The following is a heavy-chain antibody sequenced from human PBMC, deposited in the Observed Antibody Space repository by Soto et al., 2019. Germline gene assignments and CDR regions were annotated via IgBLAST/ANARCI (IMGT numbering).Heavy chain of an antibody. J-gene: IGHJ6*02. CDR3: ITLKYGMDV. Sequence: VQLVESGGGLVKPGGSLRVSCAASGFTFSNVWMNWVRQAPGKGLEWVGRIKSKIDGGTIDYAAPVKGRFTISRDDSKNTLYLQMNSLKIEDTAVYYCITLKYGMDVWGQGTTVTVSS. CDR1: GFTFSNVW. V-gene: IGHV3-15*07. CDR2: IKSKIDGGTI.